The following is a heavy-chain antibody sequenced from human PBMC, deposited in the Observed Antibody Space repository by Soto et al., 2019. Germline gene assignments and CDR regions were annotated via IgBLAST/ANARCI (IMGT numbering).Heavy chain of an antibody. CDR1: GFTFSGLG. Sequence: QVQLVESGGGVVQPGRTLRLSCAASGFTFSGLGMHWVRQAPGKGLESVAVIRYDGSNIYYADAVKGRFTISRDNSKDTLYLRMNSLRADDTAAYYCARDGVGHTTFFGYFDCWGQGTLVTVSS. CDR2: IRYDGSNI. J-gene: IGHJ4*02. CDR3: ARDGVGHTTFFGYFDC. V-gene: IGHV3-33*01. D-gene: IGHD1-26*01.